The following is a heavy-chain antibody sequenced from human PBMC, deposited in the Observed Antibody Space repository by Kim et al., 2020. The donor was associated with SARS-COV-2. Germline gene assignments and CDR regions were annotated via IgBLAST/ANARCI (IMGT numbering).Heavy chain of an antibody. Sequence: LKSRVTISVDTSKNQFSLKLSSVTAADTAVYYCARGKGYGSGSYYYGMDVWGQGTTVTVSS. D-gene: IGHD3-10*01. CDR3: ARGKGYGSGSYYYGMDV. V-gene: IGHV4-34*01. J-gene: IGHJ6*02.